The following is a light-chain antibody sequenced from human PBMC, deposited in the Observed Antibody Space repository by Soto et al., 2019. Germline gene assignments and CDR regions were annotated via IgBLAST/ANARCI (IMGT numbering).Light chain of an antibody. V-gene: IGKV3-11*01. CDR2: DAP. CDR3: QQRSNWPRT. Sequence: EIVLTQSPATLSLSPGERATLSCRASQSVSSYLAWYQQKPGQAPRLLIYDAPNRATGIPARFSGSGSGTDFTLTISSLEPEDFAVYYCQQRSNWPRTFGQGTRVEI. CDR1: QSVSSY. J-gene: IGKJ1*01.